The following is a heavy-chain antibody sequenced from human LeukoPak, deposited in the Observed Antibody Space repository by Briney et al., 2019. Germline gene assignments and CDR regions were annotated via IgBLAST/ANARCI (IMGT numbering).Heavy chain of an antibody. D-gene: IGHD2-21*02. CDR2: IYYSGST. CDR1: VGSISSYY. Sequence: SETLSLTCTVSVGSISSYYWRWLRQPPGKGLEGLGYIYYSGSTNYNASLKSRVTISVDTSKNQFSLKLSSVTAADTAVYYCARVCGGDCYQAFDIWGQGTMVTVSS. V-gene: IGHV4-59*01. CDR3: ARVCGGDCYQAFDI. J-gene: IGHJ3*02.